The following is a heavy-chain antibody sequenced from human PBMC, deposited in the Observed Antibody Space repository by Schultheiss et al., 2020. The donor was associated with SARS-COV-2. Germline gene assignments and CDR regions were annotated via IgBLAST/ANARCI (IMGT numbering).Heavy chain of an antibody. Sequence: GSLRLSCAASGFTFSSYAMSWVSQAPGKGLEWVSAISGSGGSTYYADSVKGRFTISRDNSKNTLYLQMNSLRAEDTAVYYCASEKGAYYYDSSGFDYWGQGTLVTVSS. CDR3: ASEKGAYYYDSSGFDY. CDR1: GFTFSSYA. D-gene: IGHD3-22*01. V-gene: IGHV3-23*01. J-gene: IGHJ4*02. CDR2: ISGSGGST.